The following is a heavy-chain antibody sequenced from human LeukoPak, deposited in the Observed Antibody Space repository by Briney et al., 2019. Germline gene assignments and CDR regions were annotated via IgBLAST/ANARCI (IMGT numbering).Heavy chain of an antibody. J-gene: IGHJ4*02. CDR2: LYFSGTT. Sequence: PSETLSLTCNVSGGSIKSASHYWGWIRQPAGKGLEWIGRLYFSGTTNYNPSLASRVTISLDTSKNQFSLKLSSVTAADTAVYYCAREKTAHGYFDYWGQGTLVTVSS. CDR3: AREKTAHGYFDY. CDR1: GGSIKSASHY. V-gene: IGHV4-61*02.